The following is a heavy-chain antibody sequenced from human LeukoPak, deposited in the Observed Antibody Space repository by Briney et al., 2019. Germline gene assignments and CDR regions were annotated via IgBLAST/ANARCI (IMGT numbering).Heavy chain of an antibody. Sequence: GGSLRLSCAASGFTFSGSAMHWVRQASGKGLEWVGRIRSKANSYATAYAASVKGRFTISRDDSKNTAYLQMNSLKTEDTAVYYCTKFGNTPSDWGQGTLVTVSS. CDR2: IRSKANSYAT. J-gene: IGHJ4*02. CDR3: TKFGNTPSD. D-gene: IGHD3-10*01. V-gene: IGHV3-73*01. CDR1: GFTFSGSA.